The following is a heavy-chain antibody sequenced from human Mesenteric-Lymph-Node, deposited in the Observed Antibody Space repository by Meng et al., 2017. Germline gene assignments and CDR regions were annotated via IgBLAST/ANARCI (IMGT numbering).Heavy chain of an antibody. CDR3: ARVGWRQWSFDL. D-gene: IGHD5-18*01. V-gene: IGHV4-30-4*01. CDR2: IYYSGST. CDR1: GGSISSGDYY. J-gene: IGHJ2*01. Sequence: QVQLQEAGQGLVKPSKTLSLTCTVSGGSISSGDYYWSWIRQPPGKGLELIGHIYYSGSTSYNPSLKSRVTISVDTSNNQFSLKLSSVTAADTAVYYCARVGWRQWSFDLWGRGTLVTVSS.